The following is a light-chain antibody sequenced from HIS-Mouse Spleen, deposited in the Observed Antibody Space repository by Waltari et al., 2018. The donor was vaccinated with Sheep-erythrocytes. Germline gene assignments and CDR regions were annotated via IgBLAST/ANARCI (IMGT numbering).Light chain of an antibody. CDR3: CSYAGSYNHV. Sequence: QSALTQPRSVSGSPGQSVTISCTGTSSDVGGYNYVSWYQQYPGKAPKLMIYDVSKRPSGFPDRFSGSKSGNMASLTISGLQAEDEADYYCCSYAGSYNHVFATGTKVTVL. J-gene: IGLJ1*01. CDR2: DVS. V-gene: IGLV2-11*01. CDR1: SSDVGGYNY.